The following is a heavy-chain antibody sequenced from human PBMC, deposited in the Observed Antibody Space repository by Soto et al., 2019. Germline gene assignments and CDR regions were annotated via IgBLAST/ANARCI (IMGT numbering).Heavy chain of an antibody. CDR3: ARDKWLEHYYYYGMDV. D-gene: IGHD6-19*01. J-gene: IGHJ6*02. CDR1: GHSFTSLA. CDR2: ISAYNGNT. Sequence: GXSVKVSCNTSGHSFTSLAFSWVRQAPGQGLEWMGWISAYNGNTNYAQKLQGRVTMTTDTSTSTAYMELRSLRSDDTAVYYCARDKWLEHYYYYGMDVWGQGTTVTVPS. V-gene: IGHV1-18*04.